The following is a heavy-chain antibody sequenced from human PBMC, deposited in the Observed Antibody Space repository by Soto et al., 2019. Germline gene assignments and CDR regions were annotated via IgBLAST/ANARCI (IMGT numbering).Heavy chain of an antibody. V-gene: IGHV1-2*02. CDR2: MNANSGGA. D-gene: IGHD1-26*01. CDR3: ARDLSGADVGSADY. Sequence: QVQLVQSGAEVKKPRASLKVSCKASGYTLTCHYIPWVRQAPGQGLEWMGWMNANSGGANHAPKLQGSVSMTKDTSTNAAYMQQSRLTSADTDVYFCARDLSGADVGSADYWGEGALVTVSS. J-gene: IGHJ4*02. CDR1: GYTLTCHY.